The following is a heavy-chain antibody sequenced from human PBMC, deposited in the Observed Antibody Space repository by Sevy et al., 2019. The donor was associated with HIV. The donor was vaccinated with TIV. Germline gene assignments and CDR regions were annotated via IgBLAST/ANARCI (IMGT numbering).Heavy chain of an antibody. D-gene: IGHD6-13*01. Sequence: GGSLRLSCAASGFTFSSYGMHWVRQAPGKGLEWVAVIWYDGSNKYYADSVKGRFTISRDNSKNTLYLQMNSLRAEDTAAYYCPRDADFSPARHPKQQLVSVRYYYYYGMDVWGQGTTVTVSS. CDR2: IWYDGSNK. V-gene: IGHV3-33*01. CDR3: PRDADFSPARHPKQQLVSVRYYYYYGMDV. J-gene: IGHJ6*02. CDR1: GFTFSSYG.